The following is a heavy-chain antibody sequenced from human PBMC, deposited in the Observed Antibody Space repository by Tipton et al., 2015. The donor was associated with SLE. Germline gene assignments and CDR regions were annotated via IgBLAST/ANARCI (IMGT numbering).Heavy chain of an antibody. CDR3: ARSEWELYYFDY. CDR2: INNDGSSI. J-gene: IGHJ4*02. V-gene: IGHV3-74*02. Sequence: QLVQSGGGLVQPGGSLRLSCAASGFTFSSYWMHWVRQIPGKGLMWVSRINNDGSSITYAGSVKGRFTISRDNAKNTLYLQMNSLRAEDTAVYYCARSEWELYYFDYWGQGILVTVSS. CDR1: GFTFSSYW. D-gene: IGHD1-26*01.